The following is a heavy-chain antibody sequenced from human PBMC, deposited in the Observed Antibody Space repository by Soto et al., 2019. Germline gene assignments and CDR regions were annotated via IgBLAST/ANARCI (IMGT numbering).Heavy chain of an antibody. J-gene: IGHJ4*02. CDR3: ARLLGPAQFDS. CDR1: GFTFSLAW. V-gene: IGHV3-15*07. D-gene: IGHD4-17*01. Sequence: PGGSLRLSCAGSGFTFSLAWMNWVRQAPGKGLEWVGRIKSEGSGGTTDYAAPVKGRFTISRDDSINTLYLQMSSLRAEDTAVYYCARLLGPAQFDSWGQGTLVTVSS. CDR2: IKSEGSGGTT.